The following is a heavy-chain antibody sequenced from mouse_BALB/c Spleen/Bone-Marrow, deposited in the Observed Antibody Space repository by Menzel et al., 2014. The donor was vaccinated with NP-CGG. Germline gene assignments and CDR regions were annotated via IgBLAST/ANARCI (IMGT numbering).Heavy chain of an antibody. CDR3: GRRHRYAGYFDY. V-gene: IGHV1S130*01. D-gene: IGHD2-14*01. J-gene: IGHJ2*01. Sequence: QVQLQQSGSVLVRPGASVKLSCKASGYTFTSSWMHWAQQRPGQGLEWIGEIHPNSGNTNYNEKFKGKATLTVDTSSSTAYVDLSSLTSEDAAVDYWGRRHRYAGYFDYWGQGTTLTVPS. CDR2: IHPNSGNT. CDR1: GYTFTSSW.